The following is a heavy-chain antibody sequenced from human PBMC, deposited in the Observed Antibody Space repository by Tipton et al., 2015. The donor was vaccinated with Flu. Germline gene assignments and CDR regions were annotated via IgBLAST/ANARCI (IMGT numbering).Heavy chain of an antibody. J-gene: IGHJ6*02. CDR3: ARGPPMILYYYYYYGMDV. D-gene: IGHD3-22*01. Sequence: LRLSCAVYGGSFSGYYWSWIRQPPGKGLEWIGEINHSGSTNYNPSLKSRVTISVDTSKHQFSLKLSSVTAADTAVYYCARGPPMILYYYYYYGMDVWGQGPTVTVSS. CDR2: INHSGST. CDR1: GGSFSGYY. V-gene: IGHV4-34*01.